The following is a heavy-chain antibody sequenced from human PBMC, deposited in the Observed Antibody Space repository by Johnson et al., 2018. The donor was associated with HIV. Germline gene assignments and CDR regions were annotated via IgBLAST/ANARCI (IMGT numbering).Heavy chain of an antibody. CDR1: GFTFSSSW. V-gene: IGHV3-23*04. CDR2: ISGSGGST. D-gene: IGHD2-15*01. CDR3: ARDRAVAATSGAGAFDI. Sequence: MLLVESGGGVVQPGRSLRLSCAASGFTFSSSWMNWVRQAPGKGLEWVSAISGSGGSTYYADSVKGRFTISRDNSKNTLYLQINSLRAEDTAVYYCARDRAVAATSGAGAFDIWGQGTMVTVSS. J-gene: IGHJ3*02.